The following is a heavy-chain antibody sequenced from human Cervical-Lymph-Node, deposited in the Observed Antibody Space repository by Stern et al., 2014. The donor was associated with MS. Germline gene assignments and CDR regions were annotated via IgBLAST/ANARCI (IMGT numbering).Heavy chain of an antibody. CDR2: IWYDGSNK. CDR3: ARGGIPWAFDI. J-gene: IGHJ3*02. CDR1: GFTFSSYG. V-gene: IGHV3-33*01. Sequence: VQLVESGGGVVQPGRSLRLSCAAAGFTFSSYGMHWVRQAPGKGLEWVAVIWYDGSNKYYADSVKGRFTISRDNSKNTLYLQMNSLRAEDTAVYYCARGGIPWAFDIWGQGTMVTVSS.